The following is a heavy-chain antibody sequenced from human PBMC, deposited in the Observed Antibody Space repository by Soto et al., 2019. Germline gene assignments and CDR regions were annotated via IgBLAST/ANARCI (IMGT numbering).Heavy chain of an antibody. CDR3: VRARGGLWFGDSGYYYGMDV. Sequence: SETLSLTCAVYGGSFSGYYWSWIRQPPGKGLEWIGEINHSGSTNYNPSLKSRVTISVGTSKNQFSLKLSSVTAADTAVYYCVRARGGLWFGDSGYYYGMDVWGQGTTVTVSS. CDR2: INHSGST. J-gene: IGHJ6*02. D-gene: IGHD3-10*01. CDR1: GGSFSGYY. V-gene: IGHV4-34*01.